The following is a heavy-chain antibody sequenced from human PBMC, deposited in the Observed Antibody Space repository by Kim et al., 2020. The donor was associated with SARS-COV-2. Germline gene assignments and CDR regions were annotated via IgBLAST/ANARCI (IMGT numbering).Heavy chain of an antibody. Sequence: SETLSLTCTVSGGSISSYYWSWIRQPPGKGLEWIGYFYYSGSSNYNPSLKSRVTISVDPSKNQLSLKLSSVTAADSAMYYCARGASGWVYYFDYWGQGTLVTVSS. J-gene: IGHJ4*02. D-gene: IGHD6-19*01. CDR3: ARGASGWVYYFDY. V-gene: IGHV4-59*13. CDR2: FYYSGSS. CDR1: GGSISSYY.